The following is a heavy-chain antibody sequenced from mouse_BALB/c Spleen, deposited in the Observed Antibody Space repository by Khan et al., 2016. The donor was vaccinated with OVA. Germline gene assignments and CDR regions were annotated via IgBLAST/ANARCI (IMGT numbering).Heavy chain of an antibody. CDR1: GYSFTLYY. CDR2: VNPNTGGT. V-gene: IGHV1-26*01. D-gene: IGHD2-14*01. J-gene: IGHJ3*01. CDR3: ASGYDFFTH. Sequence: EVKLLESGPDLVKPGASVKISCKASGYSFTLYYMSWVKQSHGKSLEWIGRVNPNTGGTDTNQDFRARAILTVEKSSNTAYMELRSLTSEDSAVYYCASGYDFFTHWGQGTLVTVSS.